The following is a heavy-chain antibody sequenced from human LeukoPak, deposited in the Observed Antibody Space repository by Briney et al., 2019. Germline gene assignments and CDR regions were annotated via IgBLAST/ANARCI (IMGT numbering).Heavy chain of an antibody. D-gene: IGHD3-22*01. J-gene: IGHJ6*02. CDR2: ISTTGSTV. CDR1: GFSFGRYE. V-gene: IGHV3-48*03. CDR3: AKDFPHYYESSHGMDA. Sequence: GGSLRLSCAASGFSFGRYEMNWVRQAPGKGLEWVSYISTTGSTVYYADSVGGRFTMSRDNAKNLLYLQMNSLRAEDAAVYYCAKDFPHYYESSHGMDAWGQGTTVTVSS.